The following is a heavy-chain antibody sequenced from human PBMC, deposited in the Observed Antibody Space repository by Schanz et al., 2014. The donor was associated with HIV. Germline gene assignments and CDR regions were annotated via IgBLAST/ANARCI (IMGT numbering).Heavy chain of an antibody. CDR2: ISGGGGST. Sequence: EVQLLESGGGLVQPGGSLRLSCADSGFTFSSYAMSWVRQAPGKGLEWVSAISGGGGSTYYADSVKGRFTISRDNSKNTLYLQMNSLRAEDTAMYFCARETGGSGWYTLDYWGQGTLIAVSS. J-gene: IGHJ4*02. V-gene: IGHV3-23*01. CDR3: ARETGGSGWYTLDY. D-gene: IGHD6-19*01. CDR1: GFTFSSYA.